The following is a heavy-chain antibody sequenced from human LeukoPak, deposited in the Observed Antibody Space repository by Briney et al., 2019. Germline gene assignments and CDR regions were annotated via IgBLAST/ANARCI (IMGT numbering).Heavy chain of an antibody. D-gene: IGHD3-10*01. Sequence: PSETLSLTCTVSGGSISSGSYYWSWIRQPPGKGLEWIGYIYYSGSTNYNPPLKSRVTISVDKSKNQFSLKLRSVTAADTAVYYCARAGAWQIDPWGQGTLVTVSS. CDR1: GGSISSGSYY. CDR3: ARAGAWQIDP. J-gene: IGHJ5*02. CDR2: IYYSGST. V-gene: IGHV4-61*01.